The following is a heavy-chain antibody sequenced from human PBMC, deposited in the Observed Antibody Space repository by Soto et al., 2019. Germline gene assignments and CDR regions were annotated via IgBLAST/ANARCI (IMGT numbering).Heavy chain of an antibody. V-gene: IGHV3-30-3*01. CDR2: ISYDGSNK. CDR3: ARDQDCSGGSCYPHYYYYGMDV. CDR1: GFTFSSYA. Sequence: GGSLRLSCAASGFTFSSYAMHWVRQAPGKGLEWVAVISYDGSNKYYADSVKGRFTISRDNPKNTLYLQMNSLRAEDTAVYYCARDQDCSGGSCYPHYYYYGMDVWGQGTTVTVSS. J-gene: IGHJ6*02. D-gene: IGHD2-15*01.